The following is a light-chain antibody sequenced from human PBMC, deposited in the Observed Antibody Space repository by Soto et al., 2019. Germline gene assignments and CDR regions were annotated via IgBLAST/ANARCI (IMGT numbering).Light chain of an antibody. CDR2: DVS. J-gene: IGLJ1*01. CDR3: SSYTSSSTRV. Sequence: QSVLTQPASVSGSPGQSITISCTGTNSDVGGYNYVSWYQHHPGKAPKLMIYDVSNRPSGVSNRFSASKSGNTASLTISGLQAEDEADYYCSSYTSSSTRVFGTGTKVTV. CDR1: NSDVGGYNY. V-gene: IGLV2-14*03.